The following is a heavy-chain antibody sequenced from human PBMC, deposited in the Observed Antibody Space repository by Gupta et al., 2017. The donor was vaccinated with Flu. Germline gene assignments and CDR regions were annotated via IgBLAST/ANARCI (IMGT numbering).Heavy chain of an antibody. D-gene: IGHD5-12*01. CDR3: TTDTSGGYDYDV. CDR1: GITFTHAW. J-gene: IGHJ3*01. CDR2: IKSNPDGGTS. Sequence: EVQLVESGGGLVQLGGSLRLSCTVSGITFTHAWMHWVRQAPGRGLEWVGRIKSNPDGGTSDYARPVKGRFRISRDDSKNMLYLQMDSLRTGDTAVYYCTTDTSGGYDYDVWGRGTLVTVSS. V-gene: IGHV3-15*01.